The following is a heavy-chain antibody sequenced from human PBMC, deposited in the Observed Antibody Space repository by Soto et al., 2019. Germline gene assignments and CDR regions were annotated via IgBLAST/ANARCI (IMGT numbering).Heavy chain of an antibody. Sequence: SETLSLTCTVSGASISGFYWSWIQKSAGKGLEWIGRIYATGTTDYNPSLKSRVMMSVGTSKKQFSLKLRSVTAADTAVYYCVRDGTKTLRDWFDPWGQGISVTVYS. J-gene: IGHJ5*02. CDR3: VRDGTKTLRDWFDP. D-gene: IGHD1-1*01. CDR1: GASISGFY. V-gene: IGHV4-4*07. CDR2: IYATGTT.